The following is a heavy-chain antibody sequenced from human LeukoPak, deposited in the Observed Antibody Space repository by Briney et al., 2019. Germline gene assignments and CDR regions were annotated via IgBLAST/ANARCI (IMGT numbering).Heavy chain of an antibody. CDR3: AKYSSSSNYYYGMDV. D-gene: IGHD6-13*01. V-gene: IGHV3-30*18. CDR1: GFTFRNYG. J-gene: IGHJ6*02. Sequence: GGSLRLSCAASGFTFRNYGMHWVRQAPGMGLEWLAVISFDGSEKDYADSVKGRFTISRDNSKSTVYLQINSLGAEDTAVYYCAKYSSSSNYYYGMDVWGQGTTVTVYS. CDR2: ISFDGSEK.